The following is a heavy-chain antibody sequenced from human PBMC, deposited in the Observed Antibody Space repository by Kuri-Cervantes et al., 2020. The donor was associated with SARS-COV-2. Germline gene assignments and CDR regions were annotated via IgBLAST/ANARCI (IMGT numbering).Heavy chain of an antibody. D-gene: IGHD3-10*01. J-gene: IGHJ4*02. V-gene: IGHV3-30*01. CDR1: GFTFSSYA. CDR3: ARAKIYGSGSYLRY. Sequence: GGSLRLSCVASGFTFSSYAMSWVRQAPGKGLEWVAVISYDGSNKYYADSVKGRFTISRDNSKNTLYLQMNSLRAEDTAVYYCARAKIYGSGSYLRYWGQGTLVTVSS. CDR2: ISYDGSNK.